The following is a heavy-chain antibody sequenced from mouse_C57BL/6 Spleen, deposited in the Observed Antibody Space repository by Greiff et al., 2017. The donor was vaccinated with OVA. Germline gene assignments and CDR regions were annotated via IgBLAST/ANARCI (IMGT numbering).Heavy chain of an antibody. J-gene: IGHJ1*03. CDR1: GYTFTSYW. V-gene: IGHV1-64*01. CDR3: ARDGSSYVGYLDV. CDR2: IHPNSGST. Sequence: VQLQQPGAELVKPGASVKLSCKASGYTFTSYWMHWVKQRPGQGLEWIGMIHPNSGSTNYNEKFKSKATLTVDKSSSTAYMQLSSLTSEDSAVYYCARDGSSYVGYLDVWGTGTTVTVSS. D-gene: IGHD1-1*01.